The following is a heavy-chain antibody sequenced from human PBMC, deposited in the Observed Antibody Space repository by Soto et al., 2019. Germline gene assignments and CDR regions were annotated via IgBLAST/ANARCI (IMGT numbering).Heavy chain of an antibody. CDR2: IYYSGST. CDR1: GGSISSGGYY. J-gene: IGHJ6*02. V-gene: IGHV4-31*03. Sequence: SETLSLTCTVSGGSISSGGYYWSWIRQHPGKGLEWIGYIYYSGSTYYNPSLKSRVTISVGTSKNQFSLKLSSVTAADTAVYYCARGYYDILTGPTGMDVWGQGTTVTVSS. D-gene: IGHD3-9*01. CDR3: ARGYYDILTGPTGMDV.